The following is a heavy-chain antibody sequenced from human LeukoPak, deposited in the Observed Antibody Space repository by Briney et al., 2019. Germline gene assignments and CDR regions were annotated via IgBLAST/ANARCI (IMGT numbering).Heavy chain of an antibody. CDR3: AREDSYGYDY. CDR1: AGSISSYY. D-gene: IGHD5-18*01. V-gene: IGHV4-59*01. Sequence: SETLSLTCTVAAGSISSYYWSWIRQPPGKGLEWIGYIYYSGSTNYNPSLKSRVTISVYTSKNQFSLKLSSVTAADTAVYYCAREDSYGYDYWGQGTLVTVSS. CDR2: IYYSGST. J-gene: IGHJ4*02.